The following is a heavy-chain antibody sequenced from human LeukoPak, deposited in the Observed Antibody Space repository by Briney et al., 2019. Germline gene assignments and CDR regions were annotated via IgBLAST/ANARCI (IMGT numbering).Heavy chain of an antibody. CDR3: ANPYSNYVLGYFQH. CDR2: ISGSGGST. D-gene: IGHD4-11*01. J-gene: IGHJ1*01. Sequence: GGPVSLPCAASGFPFWSYPLLGPPQPRGKGRVGFSPISGSGGSTYYADSVKGRFTISRDNTKNTLYLQMNSLRAEDTAVYYCANPYSNYVLGYFQHWGQGTLVTVSS. V-gene: IGHV3-23*01. CDR1: GFPFWSYP.